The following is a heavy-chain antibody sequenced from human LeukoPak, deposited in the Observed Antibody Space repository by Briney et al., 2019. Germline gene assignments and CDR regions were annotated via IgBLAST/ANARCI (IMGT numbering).Heavy chain of an antibody. V-gene: IGHV3-30-3*01. CDR1: GFTFSSYA. D-gene: IGHD2-15*01. CDR3: ARVQDVREVVVEPTDY. Sequence: PGGSLRLSCAASGFTFSSYAMHWVRQAPGKGLEWVAVISYDGSNKYYADSVKGRFTISRDNSKNTLYLQMNSLRAEDTAVYYCARVQDVREVVVEPTDYWGQGTLVTVSS. CDR2: ISYDGSNK. J-gene: IGHJ4*02.